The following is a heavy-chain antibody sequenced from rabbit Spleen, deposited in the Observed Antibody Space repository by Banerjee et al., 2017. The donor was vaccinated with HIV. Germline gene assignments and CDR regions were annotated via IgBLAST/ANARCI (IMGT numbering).Heavy chain of an antibody. V-gene: IGHV1S69*01. CDR1: GFSRSEYY. D-gene: IGHD1-1*01. CDR3: ARTHTDSSSYSV. J-gene: IGHJ3*01. CDR2: IDASGST. Sequence: QSVEESGGRLVTPGTPLTLTCTVSGFSRSEYYLSWVRQAPGKGLEWIGIIDASGSTYYASWAKGRFTISKTSTTVDLKITSPTTEDTATYFCARTHTDSSSYSVWGPGTLVTVS.